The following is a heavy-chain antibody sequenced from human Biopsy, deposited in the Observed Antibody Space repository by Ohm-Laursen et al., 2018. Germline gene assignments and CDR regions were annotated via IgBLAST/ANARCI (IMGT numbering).Heavy chain of an antibody. J-gene: IGHJ6*02. CDR1: GFTVYNNY. V-gene: IGHV3-53*01. Sequence: GSLRLSCSASGFTVYNNYMTWVRQAPGKGLEWVSLIYSGGDTRYADSVKGRFTISRDNAKKSLYLQMNSLRAEDTAVYYCARAKSVLDYFYGLDVWGQGTTVTVFS. D-gene: IGHD5/OR15-5a*01. CDR2: IYSGGDT. CDR3: ARAKSVLDYFYGLDV.